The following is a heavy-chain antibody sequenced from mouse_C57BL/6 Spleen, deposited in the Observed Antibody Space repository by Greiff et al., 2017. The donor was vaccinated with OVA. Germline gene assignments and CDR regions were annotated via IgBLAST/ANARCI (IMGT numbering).Heavy chain of an antibody. V-gene: IGHV1-82*01. CDR1: GYAFSSSW. D-gene: IGHD2-12*01. CDR2: IYPGDGDT. CDR3: ARGTIYFDV. J-gene: IGHJ1*03. Sequence: QVQLQQSGPELVKPGASVKISCKASGYAFSSSWMNWVKQRPGKGLEWIGRIYPGDGDTNYNGKFKGKATLTADKSSSTAYMQLSSLTSEDSAVYFCARGTIYFDVWGTGTTVTVSS.